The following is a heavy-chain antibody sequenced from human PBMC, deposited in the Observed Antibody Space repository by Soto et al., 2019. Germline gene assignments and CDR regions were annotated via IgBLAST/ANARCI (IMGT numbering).Heavy chain of an antibody. CDR1: GGTFSSYA. D-gene: IGHD2-21*02. Sequence: QVQLVQSGAEVKKPGSSVKVSCKASGGTFSSYAISWVRQAPGQGREWMGGIIPIFGTANYAQKFQGRVTITADESKSTAYMELSSLRSEDTAVYYCAGENCGGDCHEATRMDVCGQGTTVSVSS. J-gene: IGHJ6*02. V-gene: IGHV1-69*01. CDR2: IIPIFGTA. CDR3: AGENCGGDCHEATRMDV.